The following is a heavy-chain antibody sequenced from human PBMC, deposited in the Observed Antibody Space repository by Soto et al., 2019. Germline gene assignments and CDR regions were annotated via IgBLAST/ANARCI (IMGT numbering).Heavy chain of an antibody. CDR1: GFSFCSYG. Sequence: GGSLRLSRAASGFSFCSYGMHWVRQAPGKGLEWVAVIWYDGSNKYYADSVKGRFTISRDNSKNTLYLQMNSLRAEDTAVYYCARDQGVVSASYYYYAMYVWAHGTTLTVSS. J-gene: IGHJ6*02. D-gene: IGHD2-15*01. V-gene: IGHV3-33*01. CDR2: IWYDGSNK. CDR3: ARDQGVVSASYYYYAMYV.